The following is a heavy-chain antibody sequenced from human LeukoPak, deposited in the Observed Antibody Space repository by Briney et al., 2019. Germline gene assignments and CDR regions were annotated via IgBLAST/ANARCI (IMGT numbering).Heavy chain of an antibody. Sequence: GGSLRLSCAASGFTFNSYEMNWVRQAPGKGLEWVSYISSSGSTIYYADSVKGRFTISRDNAKNSLYLQMNSLRAEDTAVYYCARTPPYCSGGSCYSRLHYYHYMDVWGKGTTVTVSS. V-gene: IGHV3-48*03. D-gene: IGHD2-15*01. CDR1: GFTFNSYE. CDR2: ISSSGSTI. CDR3: ARTPPYCSGGSCYSRLHYYHYMDV. J-gene: IGHJ6*03.